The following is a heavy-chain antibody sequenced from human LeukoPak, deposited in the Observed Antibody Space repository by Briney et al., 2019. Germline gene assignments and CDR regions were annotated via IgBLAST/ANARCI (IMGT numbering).Heavy chain of an antibody. J-gene: IGHJ3*02. CDR1: GFTFSSYA. Sequence: GGSLRLSCAASGFTFSSYAMSWVRQAPGKGLEWVSAISGSGGSTYYADSVKGRFTISRDNSKNTLYLQMNSLRAEDTAVYYCAKELITMIVVVTLGAFDIWGQGTMVTVSS. CDR3: AKELITMIVVVTLGAFDI. CDR2: ISGSGGST. D-gene: IGHD3-22*01. V-gene: IGHV3-23*01.